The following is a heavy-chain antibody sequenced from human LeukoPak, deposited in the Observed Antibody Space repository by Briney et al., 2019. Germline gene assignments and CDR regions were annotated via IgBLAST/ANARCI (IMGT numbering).Heavy chain of an antibody. J-gene: IGHJ4*02. CDR1: GFTFSSYT. CDR2: ISSSGNYT. CDR3: ARDCQFYDFWSGYCL. D-gene: IGHD3-3*01. V-gene: IGHV3-21*01. Sequence: GGSLRLSCAASGFTFSSYTVTWVRQAPGKGLEWVSSISSSGNYTYYVESLKGRFTISRDNAKNSLYLQMNSLRAEDTAVYYCARDCQFYDFWSGYCLWGQGTLVTVSS.